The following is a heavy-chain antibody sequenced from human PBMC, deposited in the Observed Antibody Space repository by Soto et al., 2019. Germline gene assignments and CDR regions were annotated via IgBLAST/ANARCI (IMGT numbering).Heavy chain of an antibody. V-gene: IGHV3-23*01. J-gene: IGHJ6*02. D-gene: IGHD4-17*01. CDR3: AKDLNNFYDYGDYYGMDV. CDR1: GFTFSSYA. Sequence: GGSLRLSCAASGFTFSSYAMSWVRQAPGKGLEWVSAISGSGGSTYYADSVKGRFTISRDNSKKTLYLQMNSLRAEDTAVYYCAKDLNNFYDYGDYYGMDVWGQGTTVTVSS. CDR2: ISGSGGST.